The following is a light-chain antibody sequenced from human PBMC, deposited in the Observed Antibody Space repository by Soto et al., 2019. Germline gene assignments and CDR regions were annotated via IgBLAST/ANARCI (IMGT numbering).Light chain of an antibody. CDR3: QQYDSPPAT. J-gene: IGKJ4*01. CDR1: QRISGSF. Sequence: EIVLTQSPGTRSLSPGERATLSCRASQRISGSFLAGYQQKPGQAPRLLIYGVSSRASGIPDRFSGSGSGTDFPLTLSRLEPGDFPVYFCQQYDSPPATSGGGTKVDIK. CDR2: GVS. V-gene: IGKV3-20*01.